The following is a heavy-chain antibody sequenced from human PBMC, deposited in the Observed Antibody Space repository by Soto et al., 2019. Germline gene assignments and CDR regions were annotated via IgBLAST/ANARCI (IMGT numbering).Heavy chain of an antibody. CDR3: ARAGRYYYYGMDV. D-gene: IGHD1-26*01. CDR1: GGSTSSSNW. V-gene: IGHV4-4*02. J-gene: IGHJ6*02. CDR2: IYHSGST. Sequence: SETLSLTCAVSGGSTSSSNWWSWVRQPPGKGLEWIGEIYHSGSTNYNPSLKSRVTISVDKSKNQFSLKLSSVTAADTAVYYCARAGRYYYYGMDVWGQGTTVTVSS.